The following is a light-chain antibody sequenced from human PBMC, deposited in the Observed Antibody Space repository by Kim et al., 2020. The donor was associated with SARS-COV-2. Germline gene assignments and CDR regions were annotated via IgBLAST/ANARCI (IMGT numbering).Light chain of an antibody. V-gene: IGKV1-5*03. CDR1: QSSSSW. CDR2: KAS. CDR3: QQYNTWWT. J-gene: IGKJ1*01. Sequence: SASAGDRVTITCRASQSSSSWLAWYQQKPGKAPKRLIYKASSLESGVPSRFSGSGSGTEFTLTISSLQPDDFATYYCQQYNTWWTFGQGTKVDIK.